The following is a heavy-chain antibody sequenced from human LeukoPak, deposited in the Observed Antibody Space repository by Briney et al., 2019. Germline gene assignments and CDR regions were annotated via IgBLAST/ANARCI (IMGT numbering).Heavy chain of an antibody. J-gene: IGHJ4*02. Sequence: GGSLRLSCAASGFTVSSNYMSWVRQAPGRGLEWVSVIYSGGSTYYADSVKGRFTISRDNSKNTLYLQMNSLRAEDTAVYYCARGIAAGGTLSFDYWGQGTLVTVSS. V-gene: IGHV3-53*01. CDR1: GFTVSSNY. CDR2: IYSGGST. D-gene: IGHD6-13*01. CDR3: ARGIAAGGTLSFDY.